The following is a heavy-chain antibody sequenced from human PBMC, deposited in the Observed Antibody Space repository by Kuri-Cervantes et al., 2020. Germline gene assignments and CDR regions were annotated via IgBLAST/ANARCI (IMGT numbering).Heavy chain of an antibody. D-gene: IGHD3-3*01. J-gene: IGHJ6*02. CDR3: ARWGQTTYYDFWSGYWNYYGMGV. CDR1: GFTFRSYS. CDR2: ISSSSSTL. V-gene: IGHV3-48*02. Sequence: GESLKISCAASGFTFRSYSMNWVRQAPGKGLEWVSYISSSSSTLYYADSVKGRFTISRDNAKNSLYLQMNSLRDEDTAVYYCARWGQTTYYDFWSGYWNYYGMGVWGQGTTVTVSS.